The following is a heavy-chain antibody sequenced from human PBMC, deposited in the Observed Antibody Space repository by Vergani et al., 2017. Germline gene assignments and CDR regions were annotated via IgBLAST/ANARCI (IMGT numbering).Heavy chain of an antibody. Sequence: QVQLVESGGGVVQPGRSLRLSCAASGFIFSSYAMHWVRQAPGKGLEWVAVISYDGNYKYYADSVKGRFTISRDDSKNTLYLAMNSLRGEDTALYYCARGKGADYYYSLDVWGKGTTVTVSS. CDR2: ISYDGNYK. D-gene: IGHD3-16*01. CDR3: ARGKGADYYYSLDV. V-gene: IGHV3-30-3*01. J-gene: IGHJ6*03. CDR1: GFIFSSYA.